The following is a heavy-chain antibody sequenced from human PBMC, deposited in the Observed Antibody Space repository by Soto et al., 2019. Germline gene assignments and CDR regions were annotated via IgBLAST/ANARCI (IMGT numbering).Heavy chain of an antibody. CDR1: GGTFSSYT. CDR3: ARERRGSSPDPGY. CDR2: IIPILGIA. D-gene: IGHD2-2*01. J-gene: IGHJ4*02. Sequence: QVQLVQSGAEVKKPGSSVKVSCKASGGTFSSYTISWVRQAPGQGLEWMGRIIPILGIANYAQKFQGRVTITADKSTSTAYMELSSLRSEDTAVYYCARERRGSSPDPGYWGQGTLVTVSS. V-gene: IGHV1-69*08.